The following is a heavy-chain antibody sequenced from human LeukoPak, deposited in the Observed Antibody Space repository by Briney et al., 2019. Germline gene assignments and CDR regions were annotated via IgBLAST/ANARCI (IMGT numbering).Heavy chain of an antibody. D-gene: IGHD6-13*01. CDR3: ARHLIAAADFGWFDP. V-gene: IGHV4-39*01. CDR2: IYYSGST. Sequence: PSETLSLTCTVSGGSISSSSYYWGWIRQPPGKGLEWIGSIYYSGSTYYNPSLKSRVTISVDTSKNQFSLKLSSVTAADTAVYYCARHLIAAADFGWFDPWGQGTLVTVSS. J-gene: IGHJ5*02. CDR1: GGSISSSSYY.